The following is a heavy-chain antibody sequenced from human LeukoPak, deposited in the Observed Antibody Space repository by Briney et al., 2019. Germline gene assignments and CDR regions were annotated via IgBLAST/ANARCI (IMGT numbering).Heavy chain of an antibody. V-gene: IGHV4-59*01. J-gene: IGHJ4*02. Sequence: SETLSLTCTVSGGSISSYYWSWIRQPPGKGLEWIGYIYYSESTNYNPSLKSRHTISVDTSKNQFSLKMSSVTAADTAVYYCARELTYCSGGSCWGEYVEYWGQGTLVTVSS. CDR3: ARELTYCSGGSCWGEYVEY. D-gene: IGHD2-15*01. CDR2: IYYSEST. CDR1: GGSISSYY.